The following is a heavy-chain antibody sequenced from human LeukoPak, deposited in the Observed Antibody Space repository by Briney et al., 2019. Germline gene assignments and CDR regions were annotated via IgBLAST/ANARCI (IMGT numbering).Heavy chain of an antibody. CDR2: INLSGGST. D-gene: IGHD3-22*01. CDR1: GYTFTSYY. CDR3: ARGYYYDSSGPDVFDP. V-gene: IGHV1-46*01. J-gene: IGHJ5*02. Sequence: GSAEKVSYKACGYTFTSYYMHEVRQAPGQGLEGMGLINLSGGSTSYAQKFQGRVTMTRDMSTSTVYMELSSLRSEDTAVYYCARGYYYDSSGPDVFDPWGQGTLVTASS.